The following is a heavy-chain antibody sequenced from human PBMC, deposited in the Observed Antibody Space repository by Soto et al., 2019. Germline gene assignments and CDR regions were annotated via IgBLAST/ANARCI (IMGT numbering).Heavy chain of an antibody. Sequence: SETLSLTCTVSGGSISTYYWSWIRQPAGKGLEWIGRIDTSGNTNYNPSLKSRVTMSVDTSKKQFSLKLTSVTAADTAVYYCAMYSSNWFQTEGMDVWGQGTTVTVSS. CDR2: IDTSGNT. D-gene: IGHD6-13*01. CDR3: AMYSSNWFQTEGMDV. J-gene: IGHJ6*02. V-gene: IGHV4-4*07. CDR1: GGSISTYY.